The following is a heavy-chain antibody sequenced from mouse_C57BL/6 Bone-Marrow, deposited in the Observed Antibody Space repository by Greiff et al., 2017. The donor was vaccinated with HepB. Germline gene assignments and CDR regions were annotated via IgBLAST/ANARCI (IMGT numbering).Heavy chain of an antibody. D-gene: IGHD1-1*01. CDR1: GYTFTSYW. J-gene: IGHJ2*01. CDR3: ARDYGSSHYFDY. V-gene: IGHV1-64*01. Sequence: QVQLQQSGAELVKPGASVKLSCKASGYTFTSYWMHWVKQRPGQGLEWIGMIHPNSGSTNYNEKFKSKATLTVDKSSSTAYMQLSSLTSEDSAVYYCARDYGSSHYFDYWGQGTTLTVSS. CDR2: IHPNSGST.